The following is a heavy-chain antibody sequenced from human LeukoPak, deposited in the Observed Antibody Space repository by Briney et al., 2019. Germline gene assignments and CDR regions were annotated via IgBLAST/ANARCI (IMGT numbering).Heavy chain of an antibody. Sequence: PGGSLRLSCAASGITVSSNYMSWVRQAPGKGLEWVSVIYSGGSTYYADSVKGRFTISRHNSKNTLYLQMNSLRAEDTAVYYCARVIRGSYVPAFDIWGQGTMVTVSS. CDR1: GITVSSNY. D-gene: IGHD1-26*01. CDR2: IYSGGST. V-gene: IGHV3-53*01. CDR3: ARVIRGSYVPAFDI. J-gene: IGHJ3*02.